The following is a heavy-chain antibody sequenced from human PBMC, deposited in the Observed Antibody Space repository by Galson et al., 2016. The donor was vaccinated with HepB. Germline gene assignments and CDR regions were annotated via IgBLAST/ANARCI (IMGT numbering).Heavy chain of an antibody. CDR2: VYHTGST. J-gene: IGHJ2*01. V-gene: IGHV4-38-2*02. Sequence: SETLSLTCSVSGDSIGSGYYWGWIRQPPGKGLEWIGSVYHTGSTYHNPSLKSRLSIELDTFKNQFSLTLTSVTAPDTAVYFCARDPPRLGPSDWYFDIWGRGTLVTVSS. CDR1: GDSIGSGYY. D-gene: IGHD6-6*01. CDR3: ARDPPRLGPSDWYFDI.